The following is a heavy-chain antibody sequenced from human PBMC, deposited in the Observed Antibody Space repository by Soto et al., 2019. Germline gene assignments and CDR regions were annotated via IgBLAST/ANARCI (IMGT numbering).Heavy chain of an antibody. CDR2: IMHDGSNK. J-gene: IGHJ6*02. V-gene: IGHV3-33*01. CDR3: PRDMWQQLDYYYYGMGV. CDR1: GFTFSSYG. D-gene: IGHD6-13*01. Sequence: GGSLRLSXAAFGFTFSSYGMHWVRQSPGKGLEGGAAIMHDGSNKYYADSVKGRFTISRDNSKNALYLQMNSMRAEDTAVYYCPRDMWQQLDYYYYGMGVWGQGTTVTVSS.